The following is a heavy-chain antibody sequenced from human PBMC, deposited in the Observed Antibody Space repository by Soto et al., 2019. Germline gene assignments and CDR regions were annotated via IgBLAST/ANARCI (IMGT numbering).Heavy chain of an antibody. Sequence: SQTLSLTCAISGDSVSSNSAAWNWIRQSPSRGLEWLGRTYYRSKWYNDYAVSVKSRITINPDTSKNQFSLQLNSVTPEDTAVYYCVGEMGYSSGQGGYYYYYGMDVWGQGTTVTVSS. V-gene: IGHV6-1*01. CDR1: GDSVSSNSAA. J-gene: IGHJ6*02. CDR3: VGEMGYSSGQGGYYYYYGMDV. D-gene: IGHD6-19*01. CDR2: TYYRSKWYN.